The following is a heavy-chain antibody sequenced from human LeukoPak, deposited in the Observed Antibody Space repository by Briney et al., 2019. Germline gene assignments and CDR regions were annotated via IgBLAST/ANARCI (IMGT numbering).Heavy chain of an antibody. CDR1: GFTFSDYY. D-gene: IGHD3-10*01. J-gene: IGHJ4*02. Sequence: GGSLRLSCAASGFTFSDYYMSWLRQAPGKGLEWVSYISSSGSTIYYADSVKGRSTISRDNAKNSLYLQMNSLRAEDTAVYYCARAPGRGRYYFDYWGQGTLVTVSS. CDR2: ISSSGSTI. V-gene: IGHV3-11*01. CDR3: ARAPGRGRYYFDY.